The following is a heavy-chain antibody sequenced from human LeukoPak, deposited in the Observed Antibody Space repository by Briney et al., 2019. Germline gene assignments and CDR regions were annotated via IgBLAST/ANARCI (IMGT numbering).Heavy chain of an antibody. CDR3: ARDGGYSGYDFSRYYYYYMDV. CDR2: ISSSGSTI. V-gene: IGHV3-11*04. J-gene: IGHJ6*03. CDR1: GFTFSDYY. Sequence: GGSLRLSCAASGFTFSDYYMSWIRQAPGKGLEWVSYISSSGSTIYYADSVKGRFTISRDNAKNSLYLQMNSLRAEDTAVCYCARDGGYSGYDFSRYYYYYMDVWGKGTTVTVSS. D-gene: IGHD5-12*01.